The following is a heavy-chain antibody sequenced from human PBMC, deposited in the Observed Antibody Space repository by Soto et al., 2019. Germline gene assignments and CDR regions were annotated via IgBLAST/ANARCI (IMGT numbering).Heavy chain of an antibody. CDR1: GFTFSSYC. J-gene: IGHJ4*02. D-gene: IGHD3-3*01. CDR3: ARDWGVRNCWSGYFCY. V-gene: IGHV3-33*01. Sequence: QVQLVESGGGLVQPGRSLRLSCAASGFTFSSYCMHWVRQAPGKGLEWVAVIWYDGSNKYYADSVKGRFTISRDNSKNTLSLQMNRLRAGDTAVYYCARDWGVRNCWSGYFCYWGQGTLVTVSS. CDR2: IWYDGSNK.